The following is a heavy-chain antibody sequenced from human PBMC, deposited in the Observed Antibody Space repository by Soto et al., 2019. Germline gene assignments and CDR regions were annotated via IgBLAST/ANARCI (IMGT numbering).Heavy chain of an antibody. J-gene: IGHJ6*02. V-gene: IGHV1-18*01. CDR1: GYTFTSYG. CDR2: ISAYNGNT. Sequence: QVQLVQSGAEVKKPGASVKVSCKASGYTFTSYGISWVRQAPGQGLEWMGWISAYNGNTNYAQKLQGRVTMTTDTSTSTAYMELRSLRSDDTAVYYCARDPRTNYYDSSTVGDVWGQGTTVTVSS. D-gene: IGHD3-22*01. CDR3: ARDPRTNYYDSSTVGDV.